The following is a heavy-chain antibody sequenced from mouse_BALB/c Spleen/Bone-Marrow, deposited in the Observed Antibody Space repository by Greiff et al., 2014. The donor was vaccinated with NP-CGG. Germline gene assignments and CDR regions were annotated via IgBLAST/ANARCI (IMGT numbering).Heavy chain of an antibody. CDR2: IDPSDSYT. V-gene: IGHV1-69*02. D-gene: IGHD2-1*01. CDR1: GYTFTSYW. Sequence: QVQLQQPGAELVKPGASVKLSCKASGYTFTSYWIHWVKQRPGQGLEWIGEIDPSDSYTNYNQKFKGKATLTVDKSSSTAYMQLSSLTSEDSAVYYCALIYYGNYDYAMDYWGQGTSVTVSS. J-gene: IGHJ4*01. CDR3: ALIYYGNYDYAMDY.